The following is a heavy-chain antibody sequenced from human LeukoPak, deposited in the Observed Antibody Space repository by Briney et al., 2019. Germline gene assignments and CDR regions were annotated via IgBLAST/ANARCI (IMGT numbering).Heavy chain of an antibody. D-gene: IGHD6-19*01. CDR1: GFTFSTYG. CDR3: ARVQTDSRGWYHFDY. V-gene: IGHV3-48*02. J-gene: IGHJ4*02. CDR2: ISGSSSTI. Sequence: GGSLRLSCAASGFTFSTYGMSWVRQAPGKGLEWVSYISGSSSTIYYADSVKGRFTVSRDNAGNSLYLQMNNLRDDDTAVYFCARVQTDSRGWYHFDYWGQGTLVTVSS.